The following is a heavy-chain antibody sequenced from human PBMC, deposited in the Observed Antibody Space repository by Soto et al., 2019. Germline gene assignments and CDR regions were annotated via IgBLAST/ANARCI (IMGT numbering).Heavy chain of an antibody. CDR2: INSDGSST. Sequence: PGGSLRLSCAASGFSFSDYGVHWVRQAPGKGLVWVSRINSDGSSTTYADSVKGRVTISRDIPKNTLYLQMNSLRAEDTAVYYCAREGRGVVVPGGMDVWGQGTTVTVSS. CDR1: GFSFSDYG. J-gene: IGHJ6*02. CDR3: AREGRGVVVPGGMDV. D-gene: IGHD2-2*01. V-gene: IGHV3-74*01.